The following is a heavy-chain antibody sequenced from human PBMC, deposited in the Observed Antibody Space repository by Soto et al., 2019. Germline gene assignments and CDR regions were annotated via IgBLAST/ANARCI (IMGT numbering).Heavy chain of an antibody. CDR1: GFTVSSNY. Sequence: EVQLVESGGGLVQPGGSLRLSCAASGFTVSSNYMSWVRQAPGKGPEWVAVIYSGGSTYYADSMKGRFIISRDNSENTLSVQMNSLRAEDTAVYYCGRDKAVGATDYWGQGTLVTVS. J-gene: IGHJ4*02. D-gene: IGHD1-26*01. CDR3: GRDKAVGATDY. CDR2: IYSGGST. V-gene: IGHV3-66*01.